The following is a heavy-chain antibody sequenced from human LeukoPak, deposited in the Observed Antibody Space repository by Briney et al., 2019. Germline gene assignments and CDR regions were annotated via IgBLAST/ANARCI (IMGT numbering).Heavy chain of an antibody. J-gene: IGHJ6*02. CDR2: IYYSGST. CDR1: GGSISSYY. CDR3: AVPGPEDTAIVYGMDV. Sequence: PSETLSLTCTVSGGSISSYYWSWIRQPPGKGLEWIGYIYYSGSTNYNPSLKSRVTISVDTSKNQFSLKLSSVTAEDTAVYYCAVPGPEDTAIVYGMDVWGQGTTVTVSS. D-gene: IGHD5-18*01. V-gene: IGHV4-59*01.